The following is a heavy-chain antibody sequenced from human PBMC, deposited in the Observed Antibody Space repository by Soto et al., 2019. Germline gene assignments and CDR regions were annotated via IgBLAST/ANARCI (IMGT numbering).Heavy chain of an antibody. Sequence: EVQLVESGGGLVQPGRSLRLSCAASGFTFDDYAMHWVRQAPGKGLEWVSGISWNSGSIGYADSVKGRFTISRDNAKNSLYLQMNSLRAEDTALYYCAKDRRYYYYYTDVWGKGTTVTVSS. CDR2: ISWNSGSI. CDR1: GFTFDDYA. J-gene: IGHJ6*03. V-gene: IGHV3-9*01. CDR3: AKDRRYYYYYTDV.